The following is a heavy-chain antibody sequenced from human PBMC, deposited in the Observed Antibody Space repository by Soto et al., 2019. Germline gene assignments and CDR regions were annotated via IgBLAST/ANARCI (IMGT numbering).Heavy chain of an antibody. V-gene: IGHV3-23*01. CDR2: ISGSGGST. CDR1: GFTFSSYA. CDR3: AKTNDFDWLLFLGYFDY. D-gene: IGHD3-9*01. Sequence: GGSLRLSCAASGFTFSSYAMSWVRQAPGKGLEWVSAISGSGGSTYYADSVKGRFTISRDNSKNTLYLQMNSLRAEDTAVYYCAKTNDFDWLLFLGYFDYWGQGTLVTVSS. J-gene: IGHJ4*02.